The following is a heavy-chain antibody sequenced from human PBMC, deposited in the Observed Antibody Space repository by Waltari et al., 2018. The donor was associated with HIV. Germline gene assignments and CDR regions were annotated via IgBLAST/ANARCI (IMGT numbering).Heavy chain of an antibody. CDR3: ARIGTFPHNYAIDF. D-gene: IGHD1-26*01. CDR2: IKDDGSEK. J-gene: IGHJ6*02. V-gene: IGHV3-7*01. Sequence: EVQVMEAGGGLVHGGGSLILSSAASGLTFINHWLSWVRQTPGKGLEWVAYIKDDGSEKYYMGSVKGRFTISRDNAKNSMFWQMNSLRAEDTAVYYCARIGTFPHNYAIDFWGQGTTVTVSS. CDR1: GLTFINHW.